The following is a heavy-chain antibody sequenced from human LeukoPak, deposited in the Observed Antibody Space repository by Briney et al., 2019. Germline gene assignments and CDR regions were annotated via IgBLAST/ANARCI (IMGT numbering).Heavy chain of an antibody. V-gene: IGHV4-59*12. CDR2: IYYSGST. Sequence: SETLSLTCTVSGDSINSYYWSWIRQPPGKGLEWIGYIYYSGSTNYNPSLESRATISVDTSKNQFSLKLSSVTAADTAVYYCARGQRELAHPYDFDYWGQGTLVTVSS. CDR1: GDSINSYY. J-gene: IGHJ4*02. D-gene: IGHD1-26*01. CDR3: ARGQRELAHPYDFDY.